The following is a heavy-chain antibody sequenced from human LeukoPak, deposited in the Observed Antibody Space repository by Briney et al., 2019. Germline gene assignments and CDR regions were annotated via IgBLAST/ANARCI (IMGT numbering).Heavy chain of an antibody. CDR3: ARSAYRSSWYTSAYYYYYGMDV. CDR1: GGSISSYY. Sequence: PSETLSLTCTVSGGSISSYYWSWIRQPPGKGLEWIGYIYYSGSTSYNPSLKSRVTISVDTSKNQFSLKLSSVTAADTAVYYCARSAYRSSWYTSAYYYYYGMDVWGQGTTVTVSS. CDR2: IYYSGST. D-gene: IGHD6-13*01. V-gene: IGHV4-59*08. J-gene: IGHJ6*02.